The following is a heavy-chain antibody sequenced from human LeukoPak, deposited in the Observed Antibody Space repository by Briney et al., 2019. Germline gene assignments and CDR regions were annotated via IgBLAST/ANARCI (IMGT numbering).Heavy chain of an antibody. J-gene: IGHJ5*02. Sequence: GGSLRLSCAASGFTFSSYSMNWVRLAPGKGLEWVSYISSSGDSTYYADSVKGRFTISRDNVKNSLYLQMNSLRAEDTAVYYCARVVTSWFDPWGQGTLVTVSS. CDR3: ARVVTSWFDP. V-gene: IGHV3-21*04. CDR2: ISSSGDST. CDR1: GFTFSSYS. D-gene: IGHD4-23*01.